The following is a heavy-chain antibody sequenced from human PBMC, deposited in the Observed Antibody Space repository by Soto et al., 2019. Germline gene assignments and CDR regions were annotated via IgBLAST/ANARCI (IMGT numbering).Heavy chain of an antibody. J-gene: IGHJ6*02. CDR2: VRSKIHNYAT. CDR3: SRHEEGRRMVFYGMDV. CDR1: GFTFSRSD. Sequence: PGGSLRLSCSASGFTFSRSDLHWVRQAPGKGLEWVGRVRSKIHNYATSFADSVRGRFTISRYDSDNTVSLEMSGLKSEDTALYYCSRHEEGRRMVFYGMDVWGQGTTVTVSS. D-gene: IGHD2-8*01. V-gene: IGHV3-73*01.